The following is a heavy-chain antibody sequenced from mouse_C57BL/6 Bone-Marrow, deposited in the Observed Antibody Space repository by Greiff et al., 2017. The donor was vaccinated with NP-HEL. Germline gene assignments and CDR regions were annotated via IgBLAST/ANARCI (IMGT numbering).Heavy chain of an antibody. J-gene: IGHJ2*01. CDR1: GYTFTSYW. D-gene: IGHD1-1*01. V-gene: IGHV1-69*01. Sequence: QVQLQQPGAELVMPGASVKLSCKASGYTFTSYWMHWVKQRPGQGLEWIGEIDPSDSYTNYNQKFKGKSTLTVDKSSSTAYMQLSSLTSEDSAVYYCAREGYYYGSRYYFDYWGQGTTLTVSS. CDR2: IDPSDSYT. CDR3: AREGYYYGSRYYFDY.